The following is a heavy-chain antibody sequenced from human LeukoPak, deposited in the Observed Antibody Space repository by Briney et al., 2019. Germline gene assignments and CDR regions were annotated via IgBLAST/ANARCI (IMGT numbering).Heavy chain of an antibody. CDR2: INAYNGNT. CDR1: GYTFTSYG. J-gene: IGHJ4*02. Sequence: ASVKVSCKASGYTFTSYGISWVRQAPGQGLEGMGWINAYNGNTNYAQKLQGRVTMTTDTSPSTAYMELRSLRSDDTAVYYCARVRGYCSSTSCSDFDYWGQGTLVTVSS. D-gene: IGHD2-2*01. V-gene: IGHV1-18*01. CDR3: ARVRGYCSSTSCSDFDY.